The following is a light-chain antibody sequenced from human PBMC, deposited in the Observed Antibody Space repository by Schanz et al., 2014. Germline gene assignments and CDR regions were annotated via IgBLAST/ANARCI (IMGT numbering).Light chain of an antibody. J-gene: IGLJ2*01. CDR3: QSYDSSLSGVV. V-gene: IGLV2-11*01. CDR2: DDN. CDR1: STDVGGYNY. Sequence: QSALTQPRSVSGSPGQSVTISCTGTSTDVGGYNYVSWYQQRPGKAPKLIIYDDNKRPSGVPDRFSGSKSGNTASLAITGLQAEDEADYYCQSYDSSLSGVVFGGGTKLTVL.